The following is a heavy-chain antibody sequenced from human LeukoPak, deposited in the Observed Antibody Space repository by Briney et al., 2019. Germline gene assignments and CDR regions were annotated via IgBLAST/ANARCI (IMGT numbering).Heavy chain of an antibody. D-gene: IGHD2-21*02. V-gene: IGHV4-59*12. CDR1: GGSMNNYY. J-gene: IGHJ5*02. CDR2: VYQTGDT. CDR3: ARGISGGDAWFDP. Sequence: PSETLSLTCTVSGGSMNNYYWSWFRRPPGKGLEWIAYVYQTGDTRYNPSLKSRVSISLDTSKNQFSLKLSSVTAADTAVYYCARGISGGDAWFDPWGQGTLVTVSS.